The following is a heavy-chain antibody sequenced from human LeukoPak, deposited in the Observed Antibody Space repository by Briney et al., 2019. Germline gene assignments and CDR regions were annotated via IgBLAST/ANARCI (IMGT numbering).Heavy chain of an antibody. J-gene: IGHJ4*02. CDR2: IYYSGST. CDR3: ASSHYYDSSGSIDY. V-gene: IGHV4-61*01. D-gene: IGHD3-22*01. Sequence: PSQTLSLTCTVSGGSISSGSYYWSWIRQPPGKGLEWIGYIYYSGSTNYNPSLKSRVTISVDTSKNQFSLKLSSVTAADTAVYYCASSHYYDSSGSIDYWGQGTLVTVSS. CDR1: GGSISSGSYY.